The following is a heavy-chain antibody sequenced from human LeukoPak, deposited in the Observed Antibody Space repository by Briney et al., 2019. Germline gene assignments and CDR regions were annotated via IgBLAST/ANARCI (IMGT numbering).Heavy chain of an antibody. J-gene: IGHJ4*02. D-gene: IGHD3-3*01. CDR3: ARGGRSGYSGAGY. CDR2: MNPNSGGT. CDR1: GYTFSDYY. Sequence: ASVKVSCKASGYTFSDYYIHWVRQAPGQGLEWMGWMNPNSGGTNYAQKFQGRVTMTRDTTISTAYMDLSSLKSDDTAVYYCARGGRSGYSGAGYWGQGTLVTVSS. V-gene: IGHV1-2*02.